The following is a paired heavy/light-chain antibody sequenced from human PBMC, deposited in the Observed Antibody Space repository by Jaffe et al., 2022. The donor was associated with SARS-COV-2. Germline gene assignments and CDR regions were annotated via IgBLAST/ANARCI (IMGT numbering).Light chain of an antibody. CDR3: QQANSYPVT. J-gene: IGKJ4*01. CDR1: QGISSW. Sequence: DIQMTQSPSSVSASVGDRVTITCRASQGISSWLAWYQQKPGKAPKLLIYAASSLQSGVPSRFSGSGSGTDFTLTISSLQPEDFATYYCQQANSYPVTFGGGTKVEIK. V-gene: IGKV1D-12*01. CDR2: AAS.
Heavy chain of an antibody. D-gene: IGHD3-22*01. CDR3: VTYHDSSGVSPGAFDI. J-gene: IGHJ3*02. Sequence: QLQLQESGPGLVKPPETLSLTCTVSEDSVTNSGYYWGWIRQPPGKGLEWIGTMYHSGSTYYNPSLKSRVTISVDTSRNQFSLKLSSVAAADTAVYYCVTYHDSSGVSPGAFDIWGQGTMVTVSS. CDR1: EDSVTNSGYY. CDR2: MYHSGST. V-gene: IGHV4-39*01.